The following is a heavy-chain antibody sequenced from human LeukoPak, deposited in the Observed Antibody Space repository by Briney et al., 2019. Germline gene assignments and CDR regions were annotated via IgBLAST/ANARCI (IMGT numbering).Heavy chain of an antibody. CDR1: GGSISSSSYY. Sequence: PSETLSLTCTVSGGSISSSSYYWGWIRQPPGKGLEWIGSIYYSGSTYYNPSLKSRVTISVDTSKNQFSLKLSSVTAADTAVYYCARQEPGYFDSTWAAFDIWGQGTMVTVSS. CDR3: ARQEPGYFDSTWAAFDI. D-gene: IGHD3-9*01. J-gene: IGHJ3*02. V-gene: IGHV4-39*07. CDR2: IYYSGST.